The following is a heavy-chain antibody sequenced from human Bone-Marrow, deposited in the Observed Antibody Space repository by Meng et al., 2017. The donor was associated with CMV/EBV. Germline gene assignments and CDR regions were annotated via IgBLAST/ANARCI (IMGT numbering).Heavy chain of an antibody. CDR1: GGTFSSYA. Sequence: SVKVSCKASGGTFSSYAISWVRQAPGQGLEWMGGIIPIFGTANYAQKFQGRVTITTDESTSTAYMELSSLRSEDTAVDYCASSWSSSWSIYYYYGMDVWGQGSTVTV. CDR3: ASSWSSSWSIYYYYGMDV. V-gene: IGHV1-69*05. CDR2: IIPIFGTA. J-gene: IGHJ6*02. D-gene: IGHD6-13*01.